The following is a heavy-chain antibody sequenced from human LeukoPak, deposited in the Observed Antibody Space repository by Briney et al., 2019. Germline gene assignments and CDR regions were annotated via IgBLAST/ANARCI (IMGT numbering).Heavy chain of an antibody. CDR3: ARGQRGSYGY. D-gene: IGHD1-26*01. CDR1: GFTFTSYW. J-gene: IGHJ4*02. CDR2: IKQDGSEK. Sequence: PGGSLRLSCAASGFTFTSYWMTWVRQAPGKGLEWVANIKQDGSEKYYVDSVKGRFTISRDNARDSLYLQMNSLRAEDTAVYYCARGQRGSYGYWGQGTLVTVSS. V-gene: IGHV3-7*01.